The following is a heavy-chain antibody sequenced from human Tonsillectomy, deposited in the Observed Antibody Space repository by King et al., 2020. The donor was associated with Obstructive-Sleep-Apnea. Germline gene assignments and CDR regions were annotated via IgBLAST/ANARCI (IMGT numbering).Heavy chain of an antibody. Sequence: VQLVESGAEVKKPGASVKVSCKASGYTFSGYYMHWVRQAPGQGLEWMGWIKPNSGGTNYAQKFQGRVTMTSDTSISTAYMELIRLRSDDTAVFYCARGGGLGRYWMYNWFDPWGQGTLVTVSS. CDR2: IKPNSGGT. V-gene: IGHV1-2*02. CDR3: ARGGGLGRYWMYNWFDP. J-gene: IGHJ5*02. D-gene: IGHD3-10*01. CDR1: GYTFSGYY.